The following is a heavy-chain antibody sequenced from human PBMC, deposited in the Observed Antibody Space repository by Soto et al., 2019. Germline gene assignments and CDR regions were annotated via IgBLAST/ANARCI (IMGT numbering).Heavy chain of an antibody. CDR2: IHYSGST. D-gene: IGHD6-13*01. J-gene: IGHJ4*02. V-gene: IGHV4-39*02. CDR1: GESISGTIYY. CDR3: ARPGGSGWFYFDS. Sequence: PSETLSLTCIVSGESISGTIYYWGWIRQPPGKGLEWIGSIHYSGSTYYNPSLKSRVTISVDTSKNHFSLKLTSVTAADTAVYYGARPGGSGWFYFDSWGQGSQVTVSS.